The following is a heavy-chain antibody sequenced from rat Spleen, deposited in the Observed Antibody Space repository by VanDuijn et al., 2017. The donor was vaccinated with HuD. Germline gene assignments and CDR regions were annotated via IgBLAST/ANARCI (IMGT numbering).Heavy chain of an antibody. D-gene: IGHD1-1*01. CDR2: INRAGTT. Sequence: EVQLQESGPGLVKPSQSLSLTGSVIGYSITSSLRWNWIRQFPGNKLEWMGYINRAGTTVYNPSLKSRISISRDTSKNQFFLQVNSVSTEDTATYFCATSEGVHYYLPFAYWGQGTLVTVSS. CDR3: ATSEGVHYYLPFAY. V-gene: IGHV3-3*01. J-gene: IGHJ3*01. CDR1: GYSITSSLR.